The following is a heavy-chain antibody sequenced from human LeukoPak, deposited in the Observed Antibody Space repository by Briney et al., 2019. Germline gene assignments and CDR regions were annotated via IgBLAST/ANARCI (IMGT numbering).Heavy chain of an antibody. CDR2: IYPGDSDT. J-gene: IGHJ6*03. D-gene: IGHD3-22*01. Sequence: GESLKISCKGSGYSFTSYWIGWVRPLPGKGLEGMGIIYPGDSDTRYSPSFQGQVTISADKSISTAYLQWSSLKASDTAMYYCARHALGRYYDSSGYFYYYYYMDVWGKGTTVTVSS. CDR3: ARHALGRYYDSSGYFYYYYYMDV. V-gene: IGHV5-51*01. CDR1: GYSFTSYW.